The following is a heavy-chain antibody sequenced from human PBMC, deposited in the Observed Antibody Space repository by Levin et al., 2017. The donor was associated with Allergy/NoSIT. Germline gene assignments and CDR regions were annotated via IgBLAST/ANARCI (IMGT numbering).Heavy chain of an antibody. CDR1: GFTFSSYG. V-gene: IGHV3-33*01. CDR2: IWYDGSNK. D-gene: IGHD6-13*01. J-gene: IGHJ4*02. Sequence: SCAASGFTFSSYGMHWVRQAPGKGLEWVAVIWYDGSNKYYADSVKGRFTISRDNSKNTLYLQMNSLRAEDTAVYYCARGRRSSSWYYFDYWGQGTLVTVSS. CDR3: ARGRRSSSWYYFDY.